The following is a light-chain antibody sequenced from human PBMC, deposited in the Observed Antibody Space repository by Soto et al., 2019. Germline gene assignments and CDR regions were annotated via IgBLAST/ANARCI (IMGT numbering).Light chain of an antibody. CDR1: SSDAGGYDY. CDR3: SSYSTTSTLV. CDR2: EVN. J-gene: IGLJ1*01. Sequence: QSALTQPASVSGSPGQSVTISCTGASSDAGGYDYVSWYQQHPGKAPKLILYEVNNRPSGVSNHFSGSKSGNTASLIISGLQADDEADDYCSSYSTTSTLVFGSGTKLTVL. V-gene: IGLV2-14*01.